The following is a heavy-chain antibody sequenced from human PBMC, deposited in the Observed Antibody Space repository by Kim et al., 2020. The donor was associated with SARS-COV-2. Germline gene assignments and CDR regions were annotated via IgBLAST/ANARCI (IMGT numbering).Heavy chain of an antibody. CDR1: GFTFSSYA. V-gene: IGHV3-23*01. Sequence: GGSLRLSCAASGFTFSSYAMSWVRQAPGKGLEWVSAISGSGGSTYYADSVKGRFTISRDNSKNTLYLQMNSLRAEDTAVYYCAKGTEYSSSSGWFDPWGQGTLVTVSS. CDR3: AKGTEYSSSSGWFDP. J-gene: IGHJ5*02. D-gene: IGHD6-6*01. CDR2: ISGSGGST.